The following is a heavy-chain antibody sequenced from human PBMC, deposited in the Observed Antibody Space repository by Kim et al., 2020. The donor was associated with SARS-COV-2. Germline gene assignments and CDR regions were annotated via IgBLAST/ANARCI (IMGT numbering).Heavy chain of an antibody. CDR1: GGSISSYY. Sequence: SETLSLTCTVSGGSISSYYWRWIRQPPGKGLEWIGYIYYSGSTNYNPSLKSRVTISVDTSKNQFSLKLSSVTAADTAVYYCARHLRYFDWLLYAFDIWGQGTMVTVSS. CDR2: IYYSGST. D-gene: IGHD3-9*01. CDR3: ARHLRYFDWLLYAFDI. V-gene: IGHV4-59*08. J-gene: IGHJ3*02.